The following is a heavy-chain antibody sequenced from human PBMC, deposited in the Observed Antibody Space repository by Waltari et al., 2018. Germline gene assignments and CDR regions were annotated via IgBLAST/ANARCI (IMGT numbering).Heavy chain of an antibody. V-gene: IGHV1-18*01. D-gene: IGHD3-22*01. CDR1: GYTFTSYG. CDR3: ARDTPFYDYYDSSGHLNWFDP. Sequence: QVQLVQSGAEVTKPGASVKVSCKASGYTFTSYGISWVRQVPGQGLAWMGWISAYNGNTNYAQKLQGRVTMTTDTSTSTAYMELRSLRSDDTAVYYCARDTPFYDYYDSSGHLNWFDPWGQGTLVTVSS. CDR2: ISAYNGNT. J-gene: IGHJ5*02.